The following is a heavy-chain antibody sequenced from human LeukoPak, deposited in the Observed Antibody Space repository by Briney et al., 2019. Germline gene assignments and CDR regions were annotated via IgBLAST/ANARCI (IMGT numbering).Heavy chain of an antibody. D-gene: IGHD1-26*01. CDR2: INSDGTIT. CDR1: GFTFSSYW. J-gene: IGHJ4*02. Sequence: PGGSLRLSCAGSGFTFSSYWLHWVRQAAGKGLVWVSRINSDGTITSYADSVKGRFTISRDNAKNTLYLQMNSLRAEDTAVYYCARDPSAYSGSYNYWGQGTLVTVSS. CDR3: ARDPSAYSGSYNY. V-gene: IGHV3-74*01.